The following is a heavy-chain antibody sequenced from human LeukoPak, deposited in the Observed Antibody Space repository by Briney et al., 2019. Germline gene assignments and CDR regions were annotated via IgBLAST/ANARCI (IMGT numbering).Heavy chain of an antibody. CDR2: ISGSGGST. CDR1: GFTLSSYA. CDR3: AKDRIGLDGLFDY. J-gene: IGHJ4*02. D-gene: IGHD2-21*01. V-gene: IGHV3-23*01. Sequence: QSGGSLRLSCAASGFTLSSYAMSWVRQAPGKGLEWVSAISGSGGSTYYADSVKGRFTISRDNSKNTLYLQMNSLRAEDTAVYYCAKDRIGLDGLFDYWGQGTLVTVSS.